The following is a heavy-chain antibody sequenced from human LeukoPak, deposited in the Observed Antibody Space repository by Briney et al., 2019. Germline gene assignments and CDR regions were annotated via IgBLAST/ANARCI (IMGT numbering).Heavy chain of an antibody. CDR1: GGSISSYY. D-gene: IGHD3-16*01. V-gene: IGHV4-59*01. CDR2: IYYSGST. CDR3: ARETSQKGAHYMDV. J-gene: IGHJ6*03. Sequence: PSETLSLTCTVSGGSISSYYWSWIRQPPGKGLEWIGYIYYSGSTNYNPSLKSRVTISVDTSKNQFSLKLSSVAAADTAVYYCARETSQKGAHYMDVWGKGTTATISS.